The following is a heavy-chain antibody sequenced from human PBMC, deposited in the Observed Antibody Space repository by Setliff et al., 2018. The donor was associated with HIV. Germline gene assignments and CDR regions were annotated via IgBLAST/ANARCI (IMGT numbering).Heavy chain of an antibody. D-gene: IGHD1-26*01. J-gene: IGHJ3*02. Sequence: LSLTCTGAGGSIGSGSHYWSWIRQPAGKGLEWIGHIYTTGSTNYNPSLKSRVTISADTSNNQFSLRLTSMTAADTAVYYCAKTSVGATGLYAFDIWGQGTMVTVS. V-gene: IGHV4-61*09. CDR3: AKTSVGATGLYAFDI. CDR2: IYTTGST. CDR1: GGSIGSGSHY.